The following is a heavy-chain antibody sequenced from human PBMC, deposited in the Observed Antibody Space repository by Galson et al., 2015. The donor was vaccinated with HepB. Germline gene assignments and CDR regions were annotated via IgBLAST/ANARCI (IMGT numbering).Heavy chain of an antibody. D-gene: IGHD6-25*01. V-gene: IGHV3-23*01. Sequence: SLRLSCAASGFIFSKYAMNWVRQAPGKGLEWVSIISGGAGDAYSKYAASVQGRFAISRDNSKNILHLEMNSLRDEDTAVYYGGKYTSRSGCFGLHLEYWGQGTLVTVSS. CDR3: GKYTSRSGCFGLHLEY. J-gene: IGHJ4*02. CDR2: ISGGAGDA. CDR1: GFIFSKYA.